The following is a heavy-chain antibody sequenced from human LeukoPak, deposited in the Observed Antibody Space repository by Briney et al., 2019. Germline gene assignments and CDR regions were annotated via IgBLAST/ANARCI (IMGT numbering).Heavy chain of an antibody. CDR3: ARMGNVVVIAGGWFDP. CDR2: IRYDGSSK. D-gene: IGHD2-21*01. CDR1: GFTFSSYG. Sequence: PGGSLRLSCAASGFTFSSYGMHWVRQAPGKGLEWVAFIRYDGSSKFYADSVKGRFTISRDNAKNSLYLQMNSLRAEDTAVYYCARMGNVVVIAGGWFDPWGQGTLVTVSS. J-gene: IGHJ5*02. V-gene: IGHV3-30*02.